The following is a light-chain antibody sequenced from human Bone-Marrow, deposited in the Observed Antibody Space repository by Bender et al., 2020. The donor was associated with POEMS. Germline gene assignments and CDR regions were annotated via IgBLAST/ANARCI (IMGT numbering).Light chain of an antibody. CDR3: VAWDASLNGWV. CDR1: SSDIGGYNY. CDR2: DVT. Sequence: QSALTQPRSVSGSPGQSVTISCTGTSSDIGGYNYVSWYQQHPGKAPKLIIYDVTKRPSGVPGRFSGSKSGTSASLAITGLQSDDEAIYFCVAWDASLNGWVFGGGTKLTVL. J-gene: IGLJ3*02. V-gene: IGLV2-11*01.